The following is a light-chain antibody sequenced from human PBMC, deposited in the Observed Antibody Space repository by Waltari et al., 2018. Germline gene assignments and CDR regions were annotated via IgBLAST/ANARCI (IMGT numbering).Light chain of an antibody. V-gene: IGLV8-61*01. CDR2: NTN. J-gene: IGLJ3*02. Sequence: QTVVTQEPSFSVSPGGTVILTCGLTSGSVSSNYYPSWYQQTPGQAPRTLIYNTNIRSSGVPDRFSGSILGNKAALTITGAQADDESDYYCVVYMGSDIWVFGGGTKLTVL. CDR3: VVYMGSDIWV. CDR1: SGSVSSNYY.